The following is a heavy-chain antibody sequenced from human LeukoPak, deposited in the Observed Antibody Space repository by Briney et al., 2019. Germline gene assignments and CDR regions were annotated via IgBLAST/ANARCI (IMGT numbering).Heavy chain of an antibody. CDR1: GFTFSSYA. Sequence: GGSLRLSCAASGFTFSSYAMGWVRQAPGKGLEWVSLISASGDTTYYADSVRGRFTISRDNSENTLYLQMNSLRAEDTAVYYCAKRYCTSTSCSFIASCGQGSPVTVSS. D-gene: IGHD2-2*01. CDR2: ISASGDTT. CDR3: AKRYCTSTSCSFIAS. J-gene: IGHJ5*02. V-gene: IGHV3-23*01.